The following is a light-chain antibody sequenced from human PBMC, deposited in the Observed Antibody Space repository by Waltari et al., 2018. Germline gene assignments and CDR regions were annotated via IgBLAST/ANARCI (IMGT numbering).Light chain of an antibody. J-gene: IGKJ4*01. CDR1: QSVSSY. CDR3: QQRSNWVT. Sequence: EIVLTQYPATLSLSPGERATLSCRASQSVSSYLAWYQQKPGQAPRLLIYAASNRATGIPARFSGSGSGTDFTLTISSLEPEDFAVYYCQQRSNWVTFGGGTKVEIK. CDR2: AAS. V-gene: IGKV3-11*01.